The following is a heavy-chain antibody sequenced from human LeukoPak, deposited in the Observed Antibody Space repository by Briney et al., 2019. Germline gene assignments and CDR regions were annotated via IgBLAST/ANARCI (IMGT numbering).Heavy chain of an antibody. CDR2: ISSSSSTI. D-gene: IGHD1-26*01. J-gene: IGHJ4*02. V-gene: IGHV3-48*01. Sequence: PGGSLRLSCAASGFTFSSYSMNWVRQAPGKGLEWVSYISSSSSTIYYADSVKGRFTISRDDAKNSLYLQMNSLRAEDTAVYYCASEVSGSYPSFDYWGRGTLVTVSS. CDR3: ASEVSGSYPSFDY. CDR1: GFTFSSYS.